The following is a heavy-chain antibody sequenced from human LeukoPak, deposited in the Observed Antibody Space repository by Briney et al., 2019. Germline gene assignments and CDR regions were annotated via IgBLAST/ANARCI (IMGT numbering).Heavy chain of an antibody. Sequence: GGSLRLSCAASGFTFSSYAMSWVRQAPGKGLEWVSSINWNGGSTGYADSVKGRFTISRDNAKNSLYLQMNSLRVEDTALYYCARDGGDNPYGQGTLVTVSS. J-gene: IGHJ5*02. CDR1: GFTFSSYA. V-gene: IGHV3-20*04. D-gene: IGHD2-21*01. CDR2: INWNGGST. CDR3: ARDGGDNP.